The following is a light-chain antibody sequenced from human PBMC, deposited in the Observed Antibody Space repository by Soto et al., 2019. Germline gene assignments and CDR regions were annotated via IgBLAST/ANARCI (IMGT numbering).Light chain of an antibody. V-gene: IGLV2-23*02. CDR1: TSDVRSYDL. Sequence: QSVLTQPASVSGSPGQSITISCTGTTSDVRSYDLVSWYQQHPGKAPKIMIYEVSKRPSGDSNRFSGSKSGNTASLTISGLQAEDEADYYCCSYAGGRSPYVFGTGTKVTVL. CDR2: EVS. CDR3: CSYAGGRSPYV. J-gene: IGLJ1*01.